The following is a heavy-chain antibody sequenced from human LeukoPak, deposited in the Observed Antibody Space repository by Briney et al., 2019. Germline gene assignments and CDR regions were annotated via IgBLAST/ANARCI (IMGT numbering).Heavy chain of an antibody. CDR3: ARVPMITFGGVLVIGAFDI. D-gene: IGHD3-16*02. V-gene: IGHV4-59*01. J-gene: IGHJ3*02. Sequence: SETLSLTCTVSGGSISSYYWSWIRQPPGKGLEWIGYIYYSGSTNYNPSLKSRVTISVDTSKTQFSLKLSSVTAADTAVYYCARVPMITFGGVLVIGAFDIWGQGTMVTVSS. CDR2: IYYSGST. CDR1: GGSISSYY.